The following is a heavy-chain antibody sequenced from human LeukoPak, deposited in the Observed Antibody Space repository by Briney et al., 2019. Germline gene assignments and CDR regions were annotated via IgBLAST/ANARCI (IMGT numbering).Heavy chain of an antibody. D-gene: IGHD4-17*01. Sequence: YXXSWIXXPXGKGLEWIGYIYYSGSTNYNPSLKSRVTISVDTSKNQFSLKLSSVTAADTAVYYCARDYGDYGHYYYYGMDVWGQGTTVTVSS. CDR1: YX. CDR2: IYYSGST. CDR3: ARDYGDYGHYYYYGMDV. J-gene: IGHJ6*02. V-gene: IGHV4-59*01.